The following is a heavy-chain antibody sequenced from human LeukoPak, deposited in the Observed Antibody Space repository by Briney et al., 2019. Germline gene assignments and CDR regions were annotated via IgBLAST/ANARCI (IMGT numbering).Heavy chain of an antibody. CDR2: IIPIFGIA. J-gene: IGHJ4*02. Sequence: SVKVSCKASGGTFSSYAISWVRQAPGQGLVWMGRIIPIFGIANYAQKFQGRVTITADKSTSTAYMELSSLRSEDTAVYYCARLLNPNDYWGQGTLVTVSS. D-gene: IGHD1-14*01. CDR1: GGTFSSYA. V-gene: IGHV1-69*04. CDR3: ARLLNPNDY.